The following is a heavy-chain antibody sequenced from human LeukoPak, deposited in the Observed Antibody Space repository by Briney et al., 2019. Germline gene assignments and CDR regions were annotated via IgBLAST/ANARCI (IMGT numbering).Heavy chain of an antibody. CDR2: INHSGST. CDR1: GGSFSGYY. CDR3: ARTPSIVVVPAARAYYYYYMDV. Sequence: SETLSLTCAVYGGSFSGYYWSWIRQPPGKGLEWIGEINHSGSTNYNPSLKSRVTISVDTSKNQFSLKLSSVTAADTAVYYCARTPSIVVVPAARAYYYYYMDVWGKGPRSPSP. J-gene: IGHJ6*03. D-gene: IGHD2-2*01. V-gene: IGHV4-34*01.